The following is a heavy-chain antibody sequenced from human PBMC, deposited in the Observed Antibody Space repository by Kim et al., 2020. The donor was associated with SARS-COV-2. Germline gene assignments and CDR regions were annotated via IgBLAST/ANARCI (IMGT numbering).Heavy chain of an antibody. J-gene: IGHJ4*02. CDR3: ARDEPHAGDYVWGSYRH. V-gene: IGHV3-53*01. CDR1: GFTVSSNY. D-gene: IGHD3-16*02. Sequence: GGSLRLSCAASGFTVSSNYMSWVRQAPGKGLEWVSVIYSGGSTYYADSVKGRFTISRDNSKNTLYLQMNSLRAEDTAVYYCARDEPHAGDYVWGSYRHWGQGTLVTVSS. CDR2: IYSGGST.